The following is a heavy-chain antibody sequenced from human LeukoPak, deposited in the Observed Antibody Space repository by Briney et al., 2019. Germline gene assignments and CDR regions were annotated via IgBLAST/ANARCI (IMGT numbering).Heavy chain of an antibody. CDR1: GFTFSGYW. Sequence: GGSLRLACAASGFTFSGYWVRWVRQARGKGLGWVANIKPDGSEKYYVESVKGRFPISSDNAKNSMDVQMNSLRAEETAVYYCAKGGWGGPYSMDVWGQGTTVTVSS. CDR2: IKPDGSEK. J-gene: IGHJ6*02. V-gene: IGHV3-7*01. CDR3: AKGGWGGPYSMDV. D-gene: IGHD7-27*01.